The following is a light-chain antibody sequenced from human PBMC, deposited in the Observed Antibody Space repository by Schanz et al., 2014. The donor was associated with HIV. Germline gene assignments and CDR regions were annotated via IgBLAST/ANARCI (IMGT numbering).Light chain of an antibody. Sequence: QSVLTQPPSLSGAPGQRVSLSCNGTSSNIGAGYDVHWYHHLPGSAPKLLISGNNNRPSGVPDRFSGSKSGTSASLAITGLQADDEAAYYCQSYDVSLSGKVFGGGTKLTVL. CDR2: GNN. V-gene: IGLV1-40*01. CDR1: SSNIGAGYD. CDR3: QSYDVSLSGKV. J-gene: IGLJ2*01.